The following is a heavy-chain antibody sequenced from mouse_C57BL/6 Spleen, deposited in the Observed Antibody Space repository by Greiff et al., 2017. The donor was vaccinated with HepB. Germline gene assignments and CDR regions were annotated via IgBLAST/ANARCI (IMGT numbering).Heavy chain of an antibody. V-gene: IGHV5-4*01. J-gene: IGHJ2*01. CDR2: ISDGGSYT. Sequence: EVNLVESGGGLVKPGGSLKLSCAASGFTFSSYAMSWVRQTPEKRLEWVATISDGGSYTYYPDNVKGRFTISRDNAKNNLYLQMSHLKSEDTAMYYCARDRITPFGYWGQGTTLTVSS. CDR1: GFTFSSYA. D-gene: IGHD2-4*01. CDR3: ARDRITPFGY.